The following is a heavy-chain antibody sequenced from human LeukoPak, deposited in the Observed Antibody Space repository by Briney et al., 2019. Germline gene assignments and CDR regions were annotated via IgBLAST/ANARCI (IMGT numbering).Heavy chain of an antibody. CDR2: IYISDSDT. J-gene: IGHJ5*02. CDR1: GYRFSSYW. V-gene: IGHV5-51*01. D-gene: IGHD4/OR15-4a*01. CDR3: AATTANYFDP. Sequence: GESLKISCKGSGYRFSSYWIGWVRQMPGKGLEWMGLIYISDSDTRYSPSFQGQVTISVDKSTNTAYLQWSSLKASDTAIYYCAATTANYFDPWGQGTLVTVSS.